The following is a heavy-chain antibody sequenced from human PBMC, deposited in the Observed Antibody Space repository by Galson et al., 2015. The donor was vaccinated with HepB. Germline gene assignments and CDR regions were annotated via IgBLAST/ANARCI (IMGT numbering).Heavy chain of an antibody. V-gene: IGHV3-30*04. CDR2: ISYDGSNK. D-gene: IGHD1-26*01. CDR3: ARAPPGVGATLYSPSGDY. CDR1: GFTFSSYA. Sequence: SLRLSCAASGFTFSSYAMHWVRQAPGRGLEWVAVISYDGSNKYYADSVKGRFTISRDNSKNTLYLQMNSLRAEDTAVYYCARAPPGVGATLYSPSGDYWGQGTLVTVSS. J-gene: IGHJ4*02.